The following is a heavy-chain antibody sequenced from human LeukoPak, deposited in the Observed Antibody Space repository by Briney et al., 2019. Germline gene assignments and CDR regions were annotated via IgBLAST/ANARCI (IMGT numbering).Heavy chain of an antibody. CDR2: ISSSSSYI. J-gene: IGHJ4*02. V-gene: IGHV3-21*01. Sequence: GGSLRLSCAASEFTFSSYHMNWVRQAPGKGLEWVSFISSSSSYIYYADSVKGRFTISRDNSKNTLYLQMSSLRAEDTAVYFCARAGYGSIFYFDYWGQGTLVTVSS. CDR3: ARAGYGSIFYFDY. CDR1: EFTFSSYH. D-gene: IGHD5-12*01.